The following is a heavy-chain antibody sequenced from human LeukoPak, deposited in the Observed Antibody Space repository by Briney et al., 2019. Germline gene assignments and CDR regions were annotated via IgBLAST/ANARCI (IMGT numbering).Heavy chain of an antibody. CDR2: ISSTSRYI. Sequence: GGSLRLSCVASGFTFSSYSMNWVRRAPGKGLRWVSCISSTSRYIYYADSVKGRFTISRDNAKNSVYLQMNSLRAEDTAVYYCTRAVAADDFSPGYWGQGTLLTVSS. CDR1: GFTFSSYS. CDR3: TRAVAADDFSPGY. D-gene: IGHD3/OR15-3a*01. V-gene: IGHV3-21*01. J-gene: IGHJ4*02.